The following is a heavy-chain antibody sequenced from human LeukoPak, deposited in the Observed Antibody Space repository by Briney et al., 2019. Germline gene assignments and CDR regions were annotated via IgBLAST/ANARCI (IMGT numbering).Heavy chain of an antibody. CDR3: ARGLSTNDYDFWSGYYYYFDY. Sequence: ASVKVSCKASGYTFTGYYMHWVRQAPGQGLEWMGWMNPNSGNTGYAQKFQGRVTMTRNTSISTAYMELSSLRSEDTAVYYCARGLSTNDYDFWSGYYYYFDYWGQGALVTVSS. D-gene: IGHD3-3*01. CDR1: GYTFTGYY. CDR2: MNPNSGNT. J-gene: IGHJ4*02. V-gene: IGHV1-8*02.